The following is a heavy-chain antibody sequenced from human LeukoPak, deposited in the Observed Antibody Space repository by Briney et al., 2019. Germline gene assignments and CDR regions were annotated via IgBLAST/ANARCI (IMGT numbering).Heavy chain of an antibody. Sequence: GGSLRLFCAASGFTFSSYSMNWVRQAPGKGLEWVSSISSSSSYIYYADSVRGRFTISRDNAKNSLYLQMNSLRAEDTAVYYCAREPYYYDSSGYLGGYYFDYWGQGTLVTVSS. D-gene: IGHD3-22*01. CDR1: GFTFSSYS. CDR2: ISSSSSYI. V-gene: IGHV3-21*01. J-gene: IGHJ4*02. CDR3: AREPYYYDSSGYLGGYYFDY.